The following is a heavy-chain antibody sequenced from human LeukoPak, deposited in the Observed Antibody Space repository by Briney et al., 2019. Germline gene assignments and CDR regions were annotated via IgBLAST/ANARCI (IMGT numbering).Heavy chain of an antibody. D-gene: IGHD4-23*01. V-gene: IGHV1-69*01. Sequence: ASVKVSCKASGGTFSSYAISWVRQAPGQGLEWMGGIIPIFGTANYAQKFQGRVTITADESTSTAYMELSSLRSEDTAVYYCARSYGGNSDYFDYWGQGTLVTVSS. J-gene: IGHJ4*02. CDR2: IIPIFGTA. CDR3: ARSYGGNSDYFDY. CDR1: GGTFSSYA.